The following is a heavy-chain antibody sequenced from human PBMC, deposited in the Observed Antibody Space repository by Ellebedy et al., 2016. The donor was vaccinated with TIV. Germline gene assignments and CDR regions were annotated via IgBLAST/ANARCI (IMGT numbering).Heavy chain of an antibody. CDR2: VSDSGDST. V-gene: IGHV3-23*01. CDR3: ARGRGSGSYLIDY. CDR1: GFTFSNYA. Sequence: GESLKISCAASGFTFSNYAMNWVRQAPGKGLEWVSAVSDSGDSTYYADSVQGRFTISRDNSKNTLYLQMNSLRAEDTAVYYCARGRGSGSYLIDYWGQGTLVTVSS. J-gene: IGHJ4*02. D-gene: IGHD3-10*01.